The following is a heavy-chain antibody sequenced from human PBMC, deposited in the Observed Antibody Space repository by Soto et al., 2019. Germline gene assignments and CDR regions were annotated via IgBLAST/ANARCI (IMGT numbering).Heavy chain of an antibody. CDR3: ARAVVPAAIVQFYYYGMDV. Sequence: ASVKVSCKASGYTFTSYYMHWVRQAPGQGREWMGIINPSGGSTSYAQKFQGRVTMTRDTSTSTVYMELSSLRSEDTAVYYCARAVVPAAIVQFYYYGMDVWGQGXTVTVYS. D-gene: IGHD2-2*02. CDR1: GYTFTSYY. CDR2: INPSGGST. V-gene: IGHV1-46*01. J-gene: IGHJ6*02.